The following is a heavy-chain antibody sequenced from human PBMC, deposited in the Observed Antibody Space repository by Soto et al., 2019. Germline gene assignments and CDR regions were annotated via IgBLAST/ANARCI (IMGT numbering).Heavy chain of an antibody. CDR3: ARGYYGLVDY. J-gene: IGHJ4*02. CDR2: INHSGST. D-gene: IGHD4-17*01. Sequence: QVQLQQWGAGLLKPSETLSLTCAVYGGSFSGYYWSWIRQPPGKGLEWIGEINHSGSTNYNPSLKSRVTISVDPSKNQFSLKLSSVTAADTAVYYCARGYYGLVDYWGQGTLVTVSS. CDR1: GGSFSGYY. V-gene: IGHV4-34*01.